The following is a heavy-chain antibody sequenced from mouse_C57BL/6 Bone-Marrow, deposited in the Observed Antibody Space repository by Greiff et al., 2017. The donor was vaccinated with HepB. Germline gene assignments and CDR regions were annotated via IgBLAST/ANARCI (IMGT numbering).Heavy chain of an antibody. CDR3: ARSYYGSSYSWFAY. V-gene: IGHV1-81*01. D-gene: IGHD1-1*01. CDR1: GYTFTSYG. J-gene: IGHJ3*01. Sequence: QVQLQQSGAELARPGASVKLSCKASGYTFTSYGISWVKQRPGQGLEWIGEIYPRSGNTYYNEKFKGKATLTADKSSSTAYMELRSLTSEDSAVYFCARSYYGSSYSWFAYWGQGTLVTVSA. CDR2: IYPRSGNT.